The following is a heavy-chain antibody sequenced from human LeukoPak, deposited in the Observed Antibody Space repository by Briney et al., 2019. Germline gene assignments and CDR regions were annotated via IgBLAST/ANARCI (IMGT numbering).Heavy chain of an antibody. CDR1: GFTFRNYW. CDR2: IKQDGSEK. D-gene: IGHD3-22*01. CDR3: ARGGDYYDSRFQH. J-gene: IGHJ1*01. V-gene: IGHV3-7*04. Sequence: QPGRSLRLSCAASGFTFRNYWMSWVRQAPGKGLEWVANIKQDGSEKYYVDSVKGRFTISRDNAKNSLYLQMNSLRAEDTAVYYCARGGDYYDSRFQHWGQGTLVTVSS.